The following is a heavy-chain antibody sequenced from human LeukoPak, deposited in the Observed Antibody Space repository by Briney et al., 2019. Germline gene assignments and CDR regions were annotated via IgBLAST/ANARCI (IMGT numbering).Heavy chain of an antibody. Sequence: SETLSLTCTVSGDSISGFYWSWIRQPAGQGLQWIGRISTSGSTNYNPSLKSRVTMSVDRSTNEFSLTVGSVTAADTALYYCARGLPSYGDYVDYYFYMDVWGKGTTVTVSS. D-gene: IGHD4-17*01. J-gene: IGHJ6*03. V-gene: IGHV4-4*07. CDR1: GDSISGFY. CDR2: ISTSGST. CDR3: ARGLPSYGDYVDYYFYMDV.